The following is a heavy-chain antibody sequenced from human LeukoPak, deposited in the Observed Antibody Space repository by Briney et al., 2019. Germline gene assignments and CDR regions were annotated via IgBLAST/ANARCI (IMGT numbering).Heavy chain of an antibody. CDR1: GYTFTSYG. J-gene: IGHJ6*02. Sequence: GASVKVSCKASGYTFTSYGISWVRQAPGQGLEWMGWISAYNGNTNYAQKLQGRVTMTTDTSTSTAYMELRSLRSDDTAVYYCARDAIFGDRNYYYGMDVWGQGTTVTVSS. CDR3: ARDAIFGDRNYYYGMDV. CDR2: ISAYNGNT. V-gene: IGHV1-18*01. D-gene: IGHD3-3*01.